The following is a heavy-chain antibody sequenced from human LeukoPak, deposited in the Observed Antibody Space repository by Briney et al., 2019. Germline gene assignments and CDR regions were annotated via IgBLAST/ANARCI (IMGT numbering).Heavy chain of an antibody. CDR2: INHDGSST. V-gene: IGHV3-74*01. Sequence: PGGSLRLSCATSGFTLTTFWMHWVRQAPGKGLVWVSRINHDGSSTNYADSVKGRFTISRDNAKNTVYLQMNSLRAEDTAVYYCVRDWGYDSSGYWQKYFDTWGQGTLVTVSS. J-gene: IGHJ4*02. CDR1: GFTLTTFW. D-gene: IGHD3-22*01. CDR3: VRDWGYDSSGYWQKYFDT.